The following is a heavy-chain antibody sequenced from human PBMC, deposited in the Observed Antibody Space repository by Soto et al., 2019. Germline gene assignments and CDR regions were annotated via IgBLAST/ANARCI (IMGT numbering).Heavy chain of an antibody. CDR2: ISASGSRT. V-gene: IGHV3-23*01. Sequence: PGGSLRLSCAASGFTFNNYAMSWVRQAPGKGLEWVSGISASGSRTFYADSVKGRFTVSRDFSKNTLSLQMDSLRAEDTAVYFCGKDPNGDYVGVFEFWGPGTMVTVSS. D-gene: IGHD4-17*01. CDR1: GFTFNNYA. J-gene: IGHJ3*01. CDR3: GKDPNGDYVGVFEF.